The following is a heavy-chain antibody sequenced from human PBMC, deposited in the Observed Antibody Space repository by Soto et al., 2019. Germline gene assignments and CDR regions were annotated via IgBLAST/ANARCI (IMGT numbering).Heavy chain of an antibody. D-gene: IGHD3-22*01. Sequence: SETLSLTCTVSGVSTSNHFLTWIRKPPGQGPEWIGCIYYRGSTNYNASFNSRVTISLDTSNNQFSLKLTAATTADTDVYYCARRDYDGTGLAVEPWGQGTLVTGSS. J-gene: IGHJ5*02. V-gene: IGHV4-59*11. CDR3: ARRDYDGTGLAVEP. CDR1: GVSTSNHF. CDR2: IYYRGST.